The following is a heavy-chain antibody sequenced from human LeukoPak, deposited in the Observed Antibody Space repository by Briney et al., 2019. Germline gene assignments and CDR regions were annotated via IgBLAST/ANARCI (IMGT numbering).Heavy chain of an antibody. V-gene: IGHV3-23*01. D-gene: IGHD1-26*01. CDR2: ISGSGGST. CDR1: GFTFSSYS. CDR3: AKGSIVGAGTPAFDI. Sequence: PGGSLRLSCAASGFTFSSYSMNWVRQAPGKGLEWVSAISGSGGSTYYADSVKGRFTISRDNSKNTLYLQMNSLRAEDTAVYYCAKGSIVGAGTPAFDIWGQGTMVTVSS. J-gene: IGHJ3*02.